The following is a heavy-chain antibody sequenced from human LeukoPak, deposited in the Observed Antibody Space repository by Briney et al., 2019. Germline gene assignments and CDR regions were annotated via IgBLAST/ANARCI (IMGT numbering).Heavy chain of an antibody. CDR3: ARDLSGVTGYTYGRGIDY. D-gene: IGHD5-18*01. V-gene: IGHV3-7*01. CDR2: IKQDGSEK. Sequence: GGSLRLSCAASGFTFGSYWMSWVRQAPGKGLEWVVNIKQDGSEKYYVDSVKGRFTISRDNATTSLYLQMNSLRAEDTAVYYCARDLSGVTGYTYGRGIDYWGQGTLVTVSS. CDR1: GFTFGSYW. J-gene: IGHJ4*02.